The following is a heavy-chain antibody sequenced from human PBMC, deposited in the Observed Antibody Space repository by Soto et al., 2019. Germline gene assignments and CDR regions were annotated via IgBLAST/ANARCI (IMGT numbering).Heavy chain of an antibody. CDR2: IRVSNGDT. V-gene: IGHV1-18*01. D-gene: IGHD1-26*01. Sequence: QVQLVQSGAEVKKPGASVKVSCKASGYTFSNSGFSWVRQAPGQGLEWVGWIRVSNGDTHYAQNLQGRVTMTTEKPTVTANMELRGLGSDDTAVYYCARGVGFREVDVQHWGQGTQSTVSS. CDR1: GYTFSNSG. J-gene: IGHJ1*01. CDR3: ARGVGFREVDVQH.